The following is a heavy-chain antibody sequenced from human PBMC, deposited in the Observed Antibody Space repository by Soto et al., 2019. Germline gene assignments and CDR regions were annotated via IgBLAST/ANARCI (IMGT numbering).Heavy chain of an antibody. V-gene: IGHV1-18*01. CDR1: GYTFTSYG. D-gene: IGHD4-17*01. CDR3: ARGPHDHGGTIDY. CDR2: ISAYNGNT. J-gene: IGHJ4*02. Sequence: QVQLVQSGAEVKKPGASVKVSCKASGYTFTSYGISWVRQAPGQGLEWMGWISAYNGNTKYAQKLQGKDNMTTDTSTSSAYIDLRSLRSNDPAVYYCARGPHDHGGTIDYWGQGTLVTVSS.